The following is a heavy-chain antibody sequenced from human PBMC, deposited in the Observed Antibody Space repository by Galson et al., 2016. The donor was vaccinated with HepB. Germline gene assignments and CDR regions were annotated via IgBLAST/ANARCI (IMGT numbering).Heavy chain of an antibody. CDR2: ILGSGDTT. D-gene: IGHD2-15*01. J-gene: IGHJ5*02. V-gene: IGHV3-23*01. CDR3: ARYMLRGFVVVSLDA. CDR1: GFTFNTYA. Sequence: SLRLSCAASGFTFNTYAMTWVRQAPGKGLEWVSSILGSGDTTYYADSVKGRFTISRDNSNNTVSLHINSLRAGDTATYYWARYMLRGFVVVSLDAWGQGTLVTVSS.